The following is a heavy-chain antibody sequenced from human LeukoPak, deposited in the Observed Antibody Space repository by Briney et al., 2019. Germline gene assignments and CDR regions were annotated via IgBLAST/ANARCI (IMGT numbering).Heavy chain of an antibody. CDR2: ISSSGSTT. Sequence: GGSLRLSCAASGFTFSSYEMNWVRQAPGKGLEWVSYISSSGSTTYYADSVKGRFTISRDNAKNSLYLQMNSLRAEDTALYYCAKDVKGYFGEYFDYWGQGTLVTVSS. CDR1: GFTFSSYE. D-gene: IGHD3-10*01. CDR3: AKDVKGYFGEYFDY. J-gene: IGHJ4*02. V-gene: IGHV3-48*03.